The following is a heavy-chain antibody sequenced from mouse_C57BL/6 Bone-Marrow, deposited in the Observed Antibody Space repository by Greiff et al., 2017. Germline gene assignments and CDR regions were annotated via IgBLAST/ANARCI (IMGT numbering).Heavy chain of an antibody. CDR1: GYTFTSYW. CDR3: TRNRVYYYGTPFAD. CDR2: IYPGSSDT. D-gene: IGHD1-1*01. Sequence: VQLQQSGTVLARPGASVKMSCKTSGYTFTSYWMHWVHQRPGQGLEWIGAIYPGSSDTSYNQKFKGKAKLTAVTSASTAYMELSSLTNEDSAVYYCTRNRVYYYGTPFADWGKGTLVTVSA. J-gene: IGHJ3*01. V-gene: IGHV1-5*01.